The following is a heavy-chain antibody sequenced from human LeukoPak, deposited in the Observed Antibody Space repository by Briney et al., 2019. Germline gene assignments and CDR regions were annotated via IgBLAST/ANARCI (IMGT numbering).Heavy chain of an antibody. CDR2: INGYNGNT. Sequence: GASVKVSCKASGYTFTRNGISWVRQAPGQGLEWMGWINGYNGNTKYAQKLQGRVTMTTDTSTTTAYMELRSLRSDDTAVYYCAREGWGTYSGGPYYFDYWGQGTLITVSS. V-gene: IGHV1-18*04. D-gene: IGHD6-19*01. CDR1: GYTFTRNG. CDR3: AREGWGTYSGGPYYFDY. J-gene: IGHJ4*02.